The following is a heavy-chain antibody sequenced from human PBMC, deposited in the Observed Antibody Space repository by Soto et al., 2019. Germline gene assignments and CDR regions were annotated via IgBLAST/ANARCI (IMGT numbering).Heavy chain of an antibody. J-gene: IGHJ2*01. CDR2: INHSGNT. Sequence: QVQLQQWGAGLLKPSETLSLTCAVYAGSFSGYYWSWIRQPPGKGLEWIGEINHSGNTNYNPSLKSRVTISVDTSKTRFSLKLNSVTAADTAVDYCARGLNFDLWGRGTLVTVSS. CDR3: ARGLNFDL. V-gene: IGHV4-34*02. CDR1: AGSFSGYY.